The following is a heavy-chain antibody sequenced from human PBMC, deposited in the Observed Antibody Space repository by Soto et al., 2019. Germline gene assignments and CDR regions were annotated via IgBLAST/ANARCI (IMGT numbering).Heavy chain of an antibody. V-gene: IGHV3-23*01. CDR3: ATMNGYFEY. Sequence: GGSLRLSCADSGFRFSSYSMSWVRQTPGKGLEWVAAITATGDRTYYADSVTGRFTISRDNSKKTHYLQMTSLRAEDTAMYYCATMNGYFEYWGQGTPVTAPQ. J-gene: IGHJ4*02. CDR2: ITATGDRT. CDR1: GFRFSSYS. D-gene: IGHD3-22*01.